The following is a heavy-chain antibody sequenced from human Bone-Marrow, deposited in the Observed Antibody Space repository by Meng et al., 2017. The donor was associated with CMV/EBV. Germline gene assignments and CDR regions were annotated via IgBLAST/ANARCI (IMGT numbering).Heavy chain of an antibody. CDR2: IYPGDSDT. CDR1: GYSFTSYW. Sequence: KVSCKGSGYSFTSYWIGWVRQMPGKGLEWRGIIYPGDSDTRYSPSFQGQVTISADKSISTAYLQWSSLKASDTAMYYCARTDCSSTSCYHNYYYGMDVWGQGTTVTVSS. J-gene: IGHJ6*02. D-gene: IGHD2-2*01. V-gene: IGHV5-51*01. CDR3: ARTDCSSTSCYHNYYYGMDV.